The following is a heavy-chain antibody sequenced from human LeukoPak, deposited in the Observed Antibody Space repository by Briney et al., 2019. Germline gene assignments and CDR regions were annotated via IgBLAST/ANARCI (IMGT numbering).Heavy chain of an antibody. D-gene: IGHD3-10*01. CDR2: ISYDGSIR. Sequence: GRSLRLSCAASGFTFSSYAMHWVRQAPGEGPEWVAIISYDGSIRYYTDSVKGRFTISRDNSKNTLYLQMDSLRAEDTAVYYCARDSTYFYDSGSSGPHYFNSWGQGTLVTVSS. J-gene: IGHJ4*02. CDR1: GFTFSSYA. V-gene: IGHV3-30*10. CDR3: ARDSTYFYDSGSSGPHYFNS.